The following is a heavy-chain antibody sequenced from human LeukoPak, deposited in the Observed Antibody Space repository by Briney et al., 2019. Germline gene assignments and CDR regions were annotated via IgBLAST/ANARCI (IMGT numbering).Heavy chain of an antibody. CDR3: ARIYYDSSGYRLFDH. J-gene: IGHJ4*02. D-gene: IGHD3-22*01. V-gene: IGHV3-7*02. CDR2: IKQDGSEK. CDR1: GFTFSSYW. Sequence: GGSLRLSCAASGFTFSSYWMSWVRQAPGKGLEWMANIKQDGSEKYYVDSVKGRFTISRDNTKNSLYLQMNSLRAEDTAVYYCARIYYDSSGYRLFDHWGQGTLVTVSS.